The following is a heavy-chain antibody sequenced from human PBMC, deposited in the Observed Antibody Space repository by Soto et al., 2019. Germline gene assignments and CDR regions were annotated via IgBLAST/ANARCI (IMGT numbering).Heavy chain of an antibody. CDR2: IYYSGST. D-gene: IGHD5-12*01. CDR1: GGSISSYY. V-gene: IGHV4-59*01. J-gene: IGHJ4*02. CDR3: ARVHGYKAGFDY. Sequence: SETLSLTCTVSGGSISSYYWSWLRQPPGKGLEWIGYIYYSGSTNYNPSLKSRVTISVDTSKNQFSLKLSSVTAADTAVYYCARVHGYKAGFDYWGQGTLVTVSS.